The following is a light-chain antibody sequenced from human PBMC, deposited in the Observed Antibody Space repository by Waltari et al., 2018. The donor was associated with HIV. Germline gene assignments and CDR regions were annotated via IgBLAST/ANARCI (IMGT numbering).Light chain of an antibody. J-gene: IGLJ2*01. CDR1: TSNIGSNF. CDR3: ATWDNKLSALV. V-gene: IGLV1-51*01. Sequence: QSVLTQPPSVSAAPRQKVTISCSGSTSNIGSNFVSWKQQFSEQAPKLLIFDNEKRPSGIPDRFSGAKSGTSATLGLTGLQSGDEANYYCATWDNKLSALVFGGGTKVTVL. CDR2: DNE.